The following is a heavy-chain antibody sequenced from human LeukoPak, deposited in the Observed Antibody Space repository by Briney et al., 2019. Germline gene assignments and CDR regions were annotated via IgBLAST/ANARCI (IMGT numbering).Heavy chain of an antibody. CDR2: ISYDGSNK. J-gene: IGHJ4*02. CDR3: AKAIAPSSTLGIAVAGVNY. V-gene: IGHV3-30-3*01. Sequence: PGGSLRLSCAASGFTFSSYAMPWVRQAPGKGLEWVAVISYDGSNKYYADSVKGRFTISRDNSKNTLYLQMNSLRAEDTAVYYCAKAIAPSSTLGIAVAGVNYWGQGTLVTVSS. D-gene: IGHD6-19*01. CDR1: GFTFSSYA.